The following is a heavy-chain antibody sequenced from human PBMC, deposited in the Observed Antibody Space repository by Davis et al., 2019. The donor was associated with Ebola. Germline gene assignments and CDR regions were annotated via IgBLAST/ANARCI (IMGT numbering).Heavy chain of an antibody. CDR1: GFTFGDYY. CDR2: ISSSGSYT. V-gene: IGHV3-11*05. CDR3: ARAPSGNYNDY. Sequence: PAGSLRLSCAASGFTFGDYYMSWIRQAPGRGLEWVSFISSSGSYTNYADSVRGRFAISRDNAKNSLYLEMNSLRAEDTAVYYCARAPSGNYNDYWGQGTLVTVSS. D-gene: IGHD1-26*01. J-gene: IGHJ4*02.